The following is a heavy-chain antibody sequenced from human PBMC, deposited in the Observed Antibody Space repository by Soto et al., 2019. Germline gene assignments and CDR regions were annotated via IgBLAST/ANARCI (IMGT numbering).Heavy chain of an antibody. J-gene: IGHJ4*02. Sequence: EVQLLESGGGLVQPGGSLRLSCAASGFTFSSYAMSWVRQAPGKGLEWVSAIRGSGGSTYYADSVKGRFTISRDNSKNTLYLQMNSLRAEDTAVYYCAKDYRNYPEPFDYGGQGPLVTVSS. CDR1: GFTFSSYA. CDR3: AKDYRNYPEPFDY. CDR2: IRGSGGST. V-gene: IGHV3-23*01. D-gene: IGHD4-4*01.